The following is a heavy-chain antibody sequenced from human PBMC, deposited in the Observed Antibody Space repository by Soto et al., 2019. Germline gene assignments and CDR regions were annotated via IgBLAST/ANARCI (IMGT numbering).Heavy chain of an antibody. CDR2: IGAYNGNT. V-gene: IGHV1-18*04. D-gene: IGHD3-22*01. CDR3: ARWYDSSGYYSEWFDP. J-gene: IGHJ5*02. CDR1: GYTFTSYG. Sequence: ASVKVSCKASGYTFTSYGISWVRQAPGQGLEWMGWIGAYNGNTNYAQKLQGRVTMTTDTSTSTAYMELRSLRSDDTAVYYCARWYDSSGYYSEWFDPWGQGTLVTVSS.